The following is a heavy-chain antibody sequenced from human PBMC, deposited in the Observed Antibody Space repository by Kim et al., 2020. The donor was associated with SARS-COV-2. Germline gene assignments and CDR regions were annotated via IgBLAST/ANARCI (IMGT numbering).Heavy chain of an antibody. Sequence: GGSLRLSCAASGFVFSEHYMSWIRQAPGKGLEWISYISTSGFTVYYADSVKGRFTISRDDAKNSLYLQMNSLRVEDTAVYYCARGGVHDSGSFYQGLLGYDFDSWGRGTLVAVSS. CDR3: ARGGVHDSGSFYQGLLGYDFDS. CDR1: GFVFSEHY. CDR2: ISTSGFTV. D-gene: IGHD3-10*01. V-gene: IGHV3-11*04. J-gene: IGHJ4*01.